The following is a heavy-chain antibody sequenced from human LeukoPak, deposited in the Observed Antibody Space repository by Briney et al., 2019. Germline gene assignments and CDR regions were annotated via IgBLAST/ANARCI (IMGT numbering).Heavy chain of an antibody. V-gene: IGHV3-21*01. Sequence: GGSLRLSCAASGFTFSSYSMNWVRQAPGKGLEWVSSISRMSSYIYYADSVKGRVTISRDNAKNPLYLQMNSLRAEDTAVYYCARTTYYYGSGSYYECDYWGQGTLVTVSS. CDR2: ISRMSSYI. CDR1: GFTFSSYS. CDR3: ARTTYYYGSGSYYECDY. J-gene: IGHJ4*02. D-gene: IGHD3-10*01.